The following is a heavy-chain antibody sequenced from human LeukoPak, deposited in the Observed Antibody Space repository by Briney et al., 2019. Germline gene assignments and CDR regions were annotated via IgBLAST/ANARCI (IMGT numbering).Heavy chain of an antibody. CDR3: AKSNGYGLIDI. J-gene: IGHJ3*02. Sequence: PSETLSLTCAVYGGSFSGYYWSWIRQPPGKGLEWIGEINHSGSTNYNPSLKSRVTISLDTSRNQFSLRLNSVTAADTAVYYCAKSNGYGLIDIWGQGTMVTVSS. CDR2: INHSGST. CDR1: GGSFSGYY. V-gene: IGHV4-34*01. D-gene: IGHD3-10*01.